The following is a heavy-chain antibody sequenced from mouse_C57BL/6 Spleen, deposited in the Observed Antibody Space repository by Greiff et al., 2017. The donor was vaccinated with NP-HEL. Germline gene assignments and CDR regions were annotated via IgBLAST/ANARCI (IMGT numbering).Heavy chain of an antibody. Sequence: QVQLQQPGAELVRPGSSVKLSCKASGYTFTSYWMHWVKQRPIQGLEWIGNIDPSDSETHYNQKFKDKATLTVDKSSSTAYMQLSSLTSEDSAVYYCARAGYDYDDGWYFDVWGTGTTVTVSS. V-gene: IGHV1-52*01. J-gene: IGHJ1*03. D-gene: IGHD2-4*01. CDR3: ARAGYDYDDGWYFDV. CDR1: GYTFTSYW. CDR2: IDPSDSET.